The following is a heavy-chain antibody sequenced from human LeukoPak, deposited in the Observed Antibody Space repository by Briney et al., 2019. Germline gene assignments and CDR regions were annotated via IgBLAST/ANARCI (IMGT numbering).Heavy chain of an antibody. CDR2: IITDGGST. J-gene: IGHJ3*02. CDR3: ARDSRITIFGVTHAFDI. CDR1: GFTFSSYW. Sequence: GGSLRLSCAASGFTFSSYWMYWVRQAPGKGLVWVSRIITDGGSTTYADSVKGRFTISRDNAKNTLCLQMNSLRAEDTAVYYCARDSRITIFGVTHAFDIWGQGTMVTVSS. D-gene: IGHD3-3*01. V-gene: IGHV3-74*01.